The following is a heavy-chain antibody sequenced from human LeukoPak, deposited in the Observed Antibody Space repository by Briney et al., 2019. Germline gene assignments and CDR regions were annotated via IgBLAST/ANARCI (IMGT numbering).Heavy chain of an antibody. CDR3: ARNGIAALGGMDV. CDR1: GFTFSSYN. Sequence: PGGSLRLSCAASGFTFSSYNMNWVRQAPGKGLEWVSYISSSGSTIYYADSVKGRFTISRDNAKNTLYLQMNSLRAEDTAVYYCARNGIAALGGMDVWGQGTTVTVSS. D-gene: IGHD6-13*01. V-gene: IGHV3-48*03. CDR2: ISSSGSTI. J-gene: IGHJ6*02.